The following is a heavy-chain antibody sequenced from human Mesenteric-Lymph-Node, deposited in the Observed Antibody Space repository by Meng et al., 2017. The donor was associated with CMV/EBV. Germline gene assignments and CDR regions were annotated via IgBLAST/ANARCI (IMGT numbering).Heavy chain of an antibody. Sequence: SVFTFNSYGMHWVRQAPGKGLEWVAFIWFDGSNKYYADSVKGRFTISRDNSKNTLYLQMNSLRVDDTAVYHCARGPYYDILTGSIDFWGQGNLVTVSS. D-gene: IGHD3-9*01. CDR3: ARGPYYDILTGSIDF. V-gene: IGHV3-33*01. J-gene: IGHJ4*02. CDR2: IWFDGSNK. CDR1: VFTFNSYG.